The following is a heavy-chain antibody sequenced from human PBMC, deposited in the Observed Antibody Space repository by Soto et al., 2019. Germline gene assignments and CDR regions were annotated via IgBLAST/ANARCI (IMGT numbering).Heavy chain of an antibody. D-gene: IGHD6-19*01. CDR1: GFTFSSYA. CDR2: TGGSGGGT. Sequence: GGSLRLSCAASGFTFSSYAMSWVRQAPGKGLEWVSTTGGSGGGTYYADSVKGRFTISRDNTKNTVSLQMSSLRAEDTAVYYCAKDMYSGGRPRAFDIWGQGTMVTVSS. J-gene: IGHJ3*02. V-gene: IGHV3-23*01. CDR3: AKDMYSGGRPRAFDI.